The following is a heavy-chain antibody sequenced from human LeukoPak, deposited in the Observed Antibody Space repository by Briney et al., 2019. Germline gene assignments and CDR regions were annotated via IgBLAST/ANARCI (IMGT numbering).Heavy chain of an antibody. CDR1: GYSFTSYW. CDR2: IYPGNSDT. D-gene: IGHD5-18*01. CDR3: ATPRGPVDTAMENAFDI. Sequence: GESLKISCKGSGYSFTSYWIGWVRQMPGKGLEWMGIIYPGNSDTRYSPSFQGQVTISVDKSISTAYLQWSSLKASDTAMCYCATPRGPVDTAMENAFDIWGQGTMVTVSS. J-gene: IGHJ3*02. V-gene: IGHV5-51*01.